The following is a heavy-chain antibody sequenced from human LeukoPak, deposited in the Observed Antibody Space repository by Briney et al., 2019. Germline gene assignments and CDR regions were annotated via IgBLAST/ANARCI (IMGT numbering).Heavy chain of an antibody. J-gene: IGHJ6*03. Sequence: PGGSLRLSCAASGFTFSSYGMHWVRQAPGKGLEWMGWMNPNSGNTGYAQKFQGRVTFTRNTSISTAYMELSSLRSEDTAVYYCARNVPLWSGYFQVYYMDVWGKGTTVTVSS. V-gene: IGHV1-8*03. CDR1: GFTFSSYG. D-gene: IGHD3-3*01. CDR3: ARNVPLWSGYFQVYYMDV. CDR2: MNPNSGNT.